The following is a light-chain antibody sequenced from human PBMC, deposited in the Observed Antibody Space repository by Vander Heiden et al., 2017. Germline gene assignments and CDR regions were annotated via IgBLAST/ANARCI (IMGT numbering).Light chain of an antibody. V-gene: IGKV3-20*01. CDR1: QSVSSSY. Sequence: ELLLTQSPGTLSLSPGESATLSCRASQSVSSSYLAWYQQKPGQAPRLLIYGASSRATGIPDRFSGSGSGTDFTLTISRLEPEDFAVYYCQQYGSSHTFGQGTKLEIK. J-gene: IGKJ2*01. CDR3: QQYGSSHT. CDR2: GAS.